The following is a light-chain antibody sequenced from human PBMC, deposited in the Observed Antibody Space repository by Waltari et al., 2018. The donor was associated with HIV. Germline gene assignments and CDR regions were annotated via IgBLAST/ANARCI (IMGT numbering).Light chain of an antibody. J-gene: IGLJ3*02. Sequence: QSVLTQPPSASGTPGQRVTISCSGSSSKIGSNTVNWYQQLPGTAPKLLIYINNPRPSGVPDRVAGSKSGSSASLAISGLQSEDEADYYCAAWHDSLNGSWVFGGGTKLTVL. CDR3: AAWHDSLNGSWV. CDR2: INN. V-gene: IGLV1-44*01. CDR1: SSKIGSNT.